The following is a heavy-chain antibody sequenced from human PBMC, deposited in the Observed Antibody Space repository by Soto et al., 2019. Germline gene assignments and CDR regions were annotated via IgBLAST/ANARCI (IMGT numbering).Heavy chain of an antibody. Sequence: GGSLRLSCAASGFTFSSYWMSWVRQAPGKGLEWVANIKQDGSEKYYVHSVKGRFTISRDNAKNSLYLQMNSLRAEDTAVYHCARELCISSFKYYYYYYRDVWGKVTTVTVSS. CDR3: ARELCISSFKYYYYYYRDV. J-gene: IGHJ6*03. D-gene: IGHD2-2*01. CDR2: IKQDGSEK. V-gene: IGHV3-7*01. CDR1: GFTFSSYW.